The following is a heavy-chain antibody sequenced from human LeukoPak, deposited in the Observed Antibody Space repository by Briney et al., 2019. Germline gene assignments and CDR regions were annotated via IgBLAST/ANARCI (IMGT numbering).Heavy chain of an antibody. V-gene: IGHV4-39*07. D-gene: IGHD3-22*01. CDR3: ARGLYYYDSSGPSDEGYKDDAFDI. CDR2: INYSGST. Sequence: SETLSLTCTVSGGSISSSSYYWGWIRQPPGKGLEWMGSINYSGSTYHNPSLKSRVTISVDTSKNQFSLKLSSVTAADTAVYYCARGLYYYDSSGPSDEGYKDDAFDIWGQGTMVTVSS. J-gene: IGHJ3*02. CDR1: GGSISSSSYY.